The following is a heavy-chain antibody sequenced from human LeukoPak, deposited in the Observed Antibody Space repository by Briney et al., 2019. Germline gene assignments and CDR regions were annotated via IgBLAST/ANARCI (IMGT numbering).Heavy chain of an antibody. J-gene: IGHJ5*02. V-gene: IGHV4-39*01. Sequence: SETLSLTCTVSGGSISSSSYYWGWIRQPPGKGLEWIGSIYYSGSTYYNPSLKSRVTISVDTSKNQFSLKLSSVTAADTAVYYCASAYYDFWSGYSYNWFDPWGQGTLVTVSS. D-gene: IGHD3-3*01. CDR1: GGSISSSSYY. CDR2: IYYSGST. CDR3: ASAYYDFWSGYSYNWFDP.